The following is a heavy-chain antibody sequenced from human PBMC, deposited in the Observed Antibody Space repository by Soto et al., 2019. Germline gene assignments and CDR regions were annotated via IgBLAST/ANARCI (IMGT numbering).Heavy chain of an antibody. CDR1: GGSISSRNYY. D-gene: IGHD6-19*01. CDR3: ARRQYSTGWSTNRFDT. J-gene: IGHJ5*01. CDR2: IYYSGST. Sequence: PSETLSLTCTVSGGSISSRNYYWGWIRQPPGKGLEWIGSIYYSGSTYYNSSLKSRVTISVDTSKNQFSLKLSSVTAADTAVYHCARRQYSTGWSTNRFDTWG. V-gene: IGHV4-39*01.